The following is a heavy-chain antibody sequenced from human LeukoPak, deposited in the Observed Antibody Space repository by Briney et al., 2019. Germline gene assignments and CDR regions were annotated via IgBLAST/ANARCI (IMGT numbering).Heavy chain of an antibody. V-gene: IGHV4-59*01. D-gene: IGHD3-9*01. CDR3: ARVRYFDWSYYFDY. Sequence: SETLSLTCTVSGGSISSYYWSWIRQPPGKGLEWIGYIYYSGSTNYNPSLKSRVTISVDTSKNQFSLKLSSVTAADTAVYYCARVRYFDWSYYFDYWGQGTLVTVSS. CDR1: GGSISSYY. J-gene: IGHJ4*02. CDR2: IYYSGST.